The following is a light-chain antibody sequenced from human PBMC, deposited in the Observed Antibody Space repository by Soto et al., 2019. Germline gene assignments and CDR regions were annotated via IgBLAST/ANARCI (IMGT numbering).Light chain of an antibody. J-gene: IGKJ3*01. V-gene: IGKV1-9*01. CDR2: AAS. CDR3: QQLNSYPLT. Sequence: DIQLTQSPSFLSASVGDRVTITCRASQGISSYLAWYQQKPGKAPKLLIHAASTLQSGVPSRFSGSGSGTEFTLTISSLQVEDFATYYCQQLNSYPLTFGPGTKVDIK. CDR1: QGISSY.